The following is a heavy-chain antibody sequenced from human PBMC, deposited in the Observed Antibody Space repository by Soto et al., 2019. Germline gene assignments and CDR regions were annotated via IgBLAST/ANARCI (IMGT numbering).Heavy chain of an antibody. CDR3: ARDYDFYLNGMDF. CDR1: GFTFSSYS. V-gene: IGHV3-48*02. Sequence: EVQLVESGGGLAQPGGSLRLSCAASGFTFSSYSMNWVRQAPGKGLEWDSYISSSSSTIYYADSVKGRFTISRDNAKNSLFLQMNSLRDEDTAVYYCARDYDFYLNGMDFWGQGTAVTVSS. J-gene: IGHJ6*02. CDR2: ISSSSSTI. D-gene: IGHD3-3*01.